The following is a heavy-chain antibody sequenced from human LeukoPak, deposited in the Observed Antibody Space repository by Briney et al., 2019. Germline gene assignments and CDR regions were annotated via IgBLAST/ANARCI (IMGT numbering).Heavy chain of an antibody. CDR3: AARQRPGAIDF. CDR1: GGSISSSDYY. V-gene: IGHV4-30-4*01. D-gene: IGHD2-2*01. J-gene: IGHJ4*02. CDR2: IYYTGRT. Sequence: PSETLSLTCTVSGGSISSSDYYWNWIRQPPGKGLEWLGYIYYTGRTYYNPSLKSRVTISVDTSKNQFTLKLSSVTAADTAVYYCAARQRPGAIDFWGQGNLVTVSS.